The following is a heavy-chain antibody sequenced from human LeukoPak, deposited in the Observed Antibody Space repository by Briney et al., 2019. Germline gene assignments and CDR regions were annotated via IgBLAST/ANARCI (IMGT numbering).Heavy chain of an antibody. J-gene: IGHJ3*02. CDR1: GFTFSSYG. V-gene: IGHV3-23*01. CDR3: AKDPPTVNANAFHI. Sequence: GGSLRLPCSASGFTFSSYGMSWVRQAPGKGLEWVSSISGSGGTTYYADSVKGRFTISRDNSKNTLYLQMNSLRADDTAVYSCAKDPPTVNANAFHIWGQGTMVTVS. D-gene: IGHD4-11*01. CDR2: ISGSGGTT.